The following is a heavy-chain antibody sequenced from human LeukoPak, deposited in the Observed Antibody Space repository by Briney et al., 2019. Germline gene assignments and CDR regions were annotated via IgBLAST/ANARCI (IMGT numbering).Heavy chain of an antibody. J-gene: IGHJ4*02. Sequence: ASVKVSCKASGYTFTGYYMHWVRQAPGQGLEWMGWINPNSGGTNYAQKFQGRVTMTRDTSISTAYMELSRLRSDDTAVYYCAREYEDIVVVVAATQPDYWGQGTLVTVSS. V-gene: IGHV1-2*02. D-gene: IGHD2-15*01. CDR3: AREYEDIVVVVAATQPDY. CDR1: GYTFTGYY. CDR2: INPNSGGT.